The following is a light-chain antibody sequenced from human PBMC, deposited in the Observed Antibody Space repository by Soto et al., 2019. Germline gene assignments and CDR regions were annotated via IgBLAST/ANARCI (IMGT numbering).Light chain of an antibody. CDR3: CSYATTHTFFV. V-gene: IGLV2-11*01. Sequence: QSVLTQPRSVSGSPGQSVTMSCTGTGSDVGAYNYVSWYQQHPGKAPKLMIFDVTKRPSGVPDRFSGSKSGNTASLTISGLQAEDEADYYCCSYATTHTFFVFGTGTKVT. CDR2: DVT. CDR1: GSDVGAYNY. J-gene: IGLJ1*01.